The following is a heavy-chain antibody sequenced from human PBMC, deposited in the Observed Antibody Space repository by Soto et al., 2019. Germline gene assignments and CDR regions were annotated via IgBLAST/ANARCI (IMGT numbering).Heavy chain of an antibody. D-gene: IGHD6-19*01. CDR2: IYYSGST. Sequence: PSETLSLTCTVSGGSISSYYWSWIRQPPGKGLEWIGYIYYSGSTNYNPSLKSRVTISVDTSKNQFSLKMSSVTAADTAVYYCARETTSSGWYYRYFDYWGPGTLVTV. V-gene: IGHV4-59*01. CDR3: ARETTSSGWYYRYFDY. J-gene: IGHJ4*02. CDR1: GGSISSYY.